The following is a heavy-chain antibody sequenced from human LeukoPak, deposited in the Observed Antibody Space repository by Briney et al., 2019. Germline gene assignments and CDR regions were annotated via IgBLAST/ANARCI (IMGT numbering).Heavy chain of an antibody. CDR1: GYSISSGYY. D-gene: IGHD3-10*01. CDR2: IYHSGST. CDR3: ARDGDYYGSGSYAGY. Sequence: SETLSLTCTVSGYSISSGYYWGWIRQPPGKGLEWIGSIYHSGSTYYNPSLKSRVTISVDTSKNQFSLKLSSVTAADTAVYYCARDGDYYGSGSYAGYWGQGTLVTVSS. J-gene: IGHJ4*02. V-gene: IGHV4-38-2*02.